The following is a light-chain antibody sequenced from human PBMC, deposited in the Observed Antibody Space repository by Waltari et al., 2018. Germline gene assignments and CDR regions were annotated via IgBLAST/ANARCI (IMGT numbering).Light chain of an antibody. V-gene: IGKV1-27*01. CDR2: ASS. CDR3: QNYDRVPWT. J-gene: IGKJ1*01. CDR1: QDISNS. Sequence: DIQMTQSPSSLSASVGARLTISCRASQDISNSLAWYQQLPGKVPKLLISASSALQSGVPSRFSGSGSGSDFTLTINNLQTEDFATYYCQNYDRVPWTFGPGTKVDVK.